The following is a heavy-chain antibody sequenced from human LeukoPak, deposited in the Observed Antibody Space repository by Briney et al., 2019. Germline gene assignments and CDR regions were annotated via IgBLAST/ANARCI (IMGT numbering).Heavy chain of an antibody. J-gene: IGHJ4*02. CDR2: IKQDGSEK. V-gene: IGHV3-7*01. CDR3: ARVTDCSGGSCYSQYYFDY. Sequence: GESLRLSCAASGFTFTTYWMTWVRQAPGKGLEWVANIKQDGSEKYYVDSVKGRFTISRDNAKNSLYLQMNSLRAEDTAVYYCARVTDCSGGSCYSQYYFDYWGQGTLVTVSS. CDR1: GFTFTTYW. D-gene: IGHD2-15*01.